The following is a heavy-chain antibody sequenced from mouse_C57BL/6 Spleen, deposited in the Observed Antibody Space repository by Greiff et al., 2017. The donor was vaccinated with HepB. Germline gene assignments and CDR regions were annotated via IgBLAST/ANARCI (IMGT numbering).Heavy chain of an antibody. J-gene: IGHJ4*01. CDR2: IYPGDGDT. V-gene: IGHV1-82*01. CDR3: ARSPYSKRYAMDY. CDR1: GYAFSSSW. D-gene: IGHD2-5*01. Sequence: VQGVESGPELVKPGASVKISCKASGYAFSSSWMNWVKQRPGKGLEWIGRIYPGDGDTNYNGKFKGKATLTADKSSSTAYMQLSSLTSEDSAVYFCARSPYSKRYAMDYWGQGTSVTVSS.